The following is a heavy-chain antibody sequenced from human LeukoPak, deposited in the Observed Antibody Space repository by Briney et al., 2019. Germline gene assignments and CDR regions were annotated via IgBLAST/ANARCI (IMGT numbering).Heavy chain of an antibody. J-gene: IGHJ5*02. CDR1: GGSISSSSYY. CDR2: IYYSGST. CDR3: ARHALEWLFVWFDP. V-gene: IGHV4-39*01. Sequence: SETLSLTYTVSGGSISSSSYYWGWIRQPPGKGLEWIGSIYYSGSTYYNPSLKSRVTISVDTSKNQFSLKLSSVTAADTAVYYCARHALEWLFVWFDPWGQGTLVTVSS. D-gene: IGHD3-3*01.